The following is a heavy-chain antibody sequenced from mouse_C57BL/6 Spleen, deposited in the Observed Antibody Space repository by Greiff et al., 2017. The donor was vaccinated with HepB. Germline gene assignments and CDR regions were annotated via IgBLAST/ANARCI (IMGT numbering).Heavy chain of an antibody. D-gene: IGHD2-5*01. J-gene: IGHJ4*01. V-gene: IGHV14-1*01. Sequence: EVQLQQSGAELVRPGASVKLSSTASGFNIKDYYMHWVKQRPEQGLEWIGRIDPEDGDTEYAPKFQGKATMTADTSSNTAYLQLSSLTSEDTAVDYCTTRYSNYYARDYWGQGTSVTVSS. CDR2: IDPEDGDT. CDR3: TTRYSNYYARDY. CDR1: GFNIKDYY.